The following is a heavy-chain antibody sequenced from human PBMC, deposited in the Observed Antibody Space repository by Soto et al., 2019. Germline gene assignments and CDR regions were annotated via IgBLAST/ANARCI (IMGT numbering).Heavy chain of an antibody. CDR2: ISAHNGNT. V-gene: IGHV1-18*01. CDR1: GYAFTTYG. Sequence: QVHLVQSGAEVKKPGASVKVSCKGSGYAFTTYGITWVRQAPGQGLERMGWISAHNGNTNYALKLQGRVTVTRDTSTSTAYMELRSLRSDDTAVYYCARGRYGDYWGQGALVTVSS. J-gene: IGHJ4*02. D-gene: IGHD1-1*01. CDR3: ARGRYGDY.